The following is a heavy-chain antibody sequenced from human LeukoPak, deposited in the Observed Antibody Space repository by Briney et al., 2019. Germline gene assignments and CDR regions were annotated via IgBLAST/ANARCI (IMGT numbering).Heavy chain of an antibody. CDR2: IFYSGST. V-gene: IGHV4-59*01. D-gene: IGHD1-26*01. Sequence: SETLSLTCTVSGGSITSYYWSWIRQPPGKGLEWIGYIFYSGSTNYNPSLKSRVTMSLDASKNQFSLELNSVTPADTAVYYCARGGNYWPQWWFDPWGRGTLVSVSS. J-gene: IGHJ5*02. CDR3: ARGGNYWPQWWFDP. CDR1: GGSITSYY.